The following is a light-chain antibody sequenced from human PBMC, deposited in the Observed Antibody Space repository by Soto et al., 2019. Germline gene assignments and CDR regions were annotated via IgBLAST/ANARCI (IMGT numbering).Light chain of an antibody. J-gene: IGLJ1*01. CDR3: SSYAGSSYV. Sequence: QSALTQPPSASGSPGQSVTISCTGTSSDVGGYNYVSWYQQHPGKAPKLMIYEVSKRPSGVPDRFSGSKSGNTASPTVSGLQAEDEADYYCSSYAGSSYVFGTGTKAPS. V-gene: IGLV2-8*01. CDR1: SSDVGGYNY. CDR2: EVS.